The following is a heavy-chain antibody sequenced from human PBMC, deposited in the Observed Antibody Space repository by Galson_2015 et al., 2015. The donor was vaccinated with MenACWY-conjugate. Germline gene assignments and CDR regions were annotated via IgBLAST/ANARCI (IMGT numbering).Heavy chain of an antibody. CDR2: IYYSGST. V-gene: IGHV4-39*02. D-gene: IGHD3-3*01. CDR3: VRGFGVVSMDYGIDV. J-gene: IGHJ6*02. Sequence: ETLSRTCTVSGGSISSRRYYWGWIRQPPGQGLEWIGNIYYSGSTYYNPSLKSRFSISVDTSKNHFSLKLRLVTAADTAVYYCVRGFGVVSMDYGIDVWGQGTTVTVSS. CDR1: GGSISSRRYY.